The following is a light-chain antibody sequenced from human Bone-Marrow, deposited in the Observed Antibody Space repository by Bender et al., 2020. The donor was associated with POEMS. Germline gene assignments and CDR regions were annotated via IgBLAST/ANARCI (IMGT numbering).Light chain of an antibody. CDR2: EVS. J-gene: IGLJ1*01. V-gene: IGLV2-23*02. Sequence: QSALTQPASVSGSRGQSITIACTGTISDVGTYNSVSWYQHHPGKAPKLLIYEVSKRPSGVSTRFSGSKSGSTASVTISGLQAEDEADYYCCSYGATFYVFGTGTKVTVL. CDR3: CSYGATFYV. CDR1: ISDVGTYNS.